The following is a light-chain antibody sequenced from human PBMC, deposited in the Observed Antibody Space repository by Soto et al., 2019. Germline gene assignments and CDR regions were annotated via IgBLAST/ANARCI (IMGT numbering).Light chain of an antibody. J-gene: IGKJ5*01. V-gene: IGKV1-39*01. Sequence: DIQMTQSPSSLSASVGDRVTITCQASQDISNYLNWYQQKPGKAPELLIHSASTLQTGVPSRFSGSGSGTDFALTITSLQPEDFATYYCQQSYTTPVTFGQGTRLEI. CDR1: QDISNY. CDR2: SAS. CDR3: QQSYTTPVT.